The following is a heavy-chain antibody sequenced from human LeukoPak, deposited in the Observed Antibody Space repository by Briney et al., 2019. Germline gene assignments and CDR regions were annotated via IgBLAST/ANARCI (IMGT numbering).Heavy chain of an antibody. CDR2: ISGSGGST. J-gene: IGHJ4*02. Sequence: PGGSLRLSCAASGFTFSSYAMSWVRQAPGKGLEWVSAISGSGGSTYYADSVKGRFTISRDNSKNTLYLQMNSLRAGDTAVYYCAKDWAIYCSGGSCRYFDYWGQGTLVTVSS. CDR1: GFTFSSYA. D-gene: IGHD2-15*01. V-gene: IGHV3-23*01. CDR3: AKDWAIYCSGGSCRYFDY.